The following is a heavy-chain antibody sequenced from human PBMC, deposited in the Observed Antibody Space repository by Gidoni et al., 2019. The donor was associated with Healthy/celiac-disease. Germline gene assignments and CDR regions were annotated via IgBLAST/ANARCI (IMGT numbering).Heavy chain of an antibody. Sequence: EVQLLESGGGLVQPGGSLRLSCAASGFTFSSYAMSWVRQAPGKGLEWVSAISGSGGSTYYADSVKGRFTISRDNSKNTLYLQMNSLRAEDTAVYYCAKFNQEGYCSSTSCYHYYYGMDVWGQGTTVTVSS. J-gene: IGHJ6*02. D-gene: IGHD2-2*01. CDR3: AKFNQEGYCSSTSCYHYYYGMDV. CDR2: ISGSGGST. V-gene: IGHV3-23*01. CDR1: GFTFSSYA.